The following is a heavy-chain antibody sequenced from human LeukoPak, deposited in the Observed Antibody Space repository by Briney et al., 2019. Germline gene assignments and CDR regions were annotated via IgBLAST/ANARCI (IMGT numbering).Heavy chain of an antibody. V-gene: IGHV3-53*01. J-gene: IGHJ6*04. CDR2: MYSGGST. Sequence: PGGSLRLSCAASGFTVSSKYMNWVRQAPGKGLEWVSVMYSGGSTYYADSVKGRFTISRDNAKNSLYLQMNSLRAEDTAVYYCAELGITMIGGVWGKGTTVTISS. CDR1: GFTVSSKY. D-gene: IGHD3-10*02. CDR3: AELGITMIGGV.